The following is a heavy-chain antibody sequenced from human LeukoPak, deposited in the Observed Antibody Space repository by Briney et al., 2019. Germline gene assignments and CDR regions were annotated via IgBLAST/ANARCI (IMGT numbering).Heavy chain of an antibody. D-gene: IGHD3-10*01. Sequence: GGSLRLSCAASGFTFSSYGMSWVRQAPGKGLEWVSTISCSGGSTYYEDSVKGRFTISRDNSKNTLYLQMNSLRAEDTAVYYCAKNIRGKSGPFDYWGQGTLVTVSS. V-gene: IGHV3-23*01. CDR1: GFTFSSYG. J-gene: IGHJ4*02. CDR3: AKNIRGKSGPFDY. CDR2: ISCSGGST.